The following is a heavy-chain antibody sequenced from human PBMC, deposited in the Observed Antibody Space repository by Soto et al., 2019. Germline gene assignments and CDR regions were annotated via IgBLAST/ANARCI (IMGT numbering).Heavy chain of an antibody. D-gene: IGHD1-26*01. J-gene: IGHJ4*02. V-gene: IGHV5-10-1*01. CDR2: IDPLDSHT. CDR3: SRHQVGMVAGDS. Sequence: GSLKISWKASGYIRNTDWISWVRQKPGKGLEWMGRIDPLDSHTKYSPAFEGRVNISADRSIATAYLHWTSLETSDTAIYYCSRHQVGMVAGDSWRQGPLVTVSS. CDR1: GYIRNTDW.